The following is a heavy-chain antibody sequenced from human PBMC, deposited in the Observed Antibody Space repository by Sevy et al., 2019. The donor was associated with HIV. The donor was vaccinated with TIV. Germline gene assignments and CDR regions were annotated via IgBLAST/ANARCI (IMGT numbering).Heavy chain of an antibody. CDR3: VKEGRDDFNPYLDF. CDR1: GFTFGGYM. V-gene: IGHV3-23*01. CDR2: VSRNGGTP. J-gene: IGHJ4*02. Sequence: GGSLRLSCAGSGFTFGGYMMNWVRQAPGRGLEWVARVSRNGGTPEYGDSAKGRFTISRDNSKNTVYLQLKELRAEDTALYYSVKEGRDDFNPYLDFWGQGILVTVSS. D-gene: IGHD3-10*01.